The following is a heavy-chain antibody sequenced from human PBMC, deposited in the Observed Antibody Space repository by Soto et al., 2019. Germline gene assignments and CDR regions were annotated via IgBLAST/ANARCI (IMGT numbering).Heavy chain of an antibody. Sequence: SGGMVSPGANYWSWIRQPPGKGLEWIGYIYYSGRTNYNPSLKSRVTISVDTSKNQFSLKLSSVTAADTAVYYCARVWGGAFDIWGQGTMVT. CDR2: IYYSGRT. J-gene: IGHJ3*02. CDR1: GGMVSPGANY. D-gene: IGHD3-10*01. CDR3: ARVWGGAFDI. V-gene: IGHV4-61*08.